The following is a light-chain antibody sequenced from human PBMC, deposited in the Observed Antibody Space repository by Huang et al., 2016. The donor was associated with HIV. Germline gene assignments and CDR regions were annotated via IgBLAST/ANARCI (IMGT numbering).Light chain of an antibody. V-gene: IGKV4-1*01. CDR1: QSVLQTSNNKNC. J-gene: IGKJ1*01. Sequence: DIVVTQSPDSLALSLGGRAAINCTARQSVLQTSNNKNCLSWYQLKTGQPPKLLMYWESNRESGVPDRFSASGSGTHFTLTIASLQAEDVAVYYCHQCYDTPQTFGQGTKVEVK. CDR3: HQCYDTPQT. CDR2: WES.